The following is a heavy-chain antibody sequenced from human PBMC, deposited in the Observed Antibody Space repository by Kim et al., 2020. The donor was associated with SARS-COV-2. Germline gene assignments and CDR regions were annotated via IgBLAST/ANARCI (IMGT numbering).Heavy chain of an antibody. D-gene: IGHD3-9*01. J-gene: IGHJ3*02. Sequence: SETLSLTCAVYGGSFSGYYWSWIRQPPGKGLEWIGEINHSGSTNYNPSLKSRVTISVDTSKNQFSLKLSSVTAADTAVYYCAGVPVYDILTGFSGAFDSWGRGIMLTVSP. V-gene: IGHV4-34*01. CDR1: GGSFSGYY. CDR3: AGVPVYDILTGFSGAFDS. CDR2: INHSGST.